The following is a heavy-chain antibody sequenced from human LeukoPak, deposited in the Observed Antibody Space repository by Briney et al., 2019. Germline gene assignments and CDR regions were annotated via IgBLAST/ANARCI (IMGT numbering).Heavy chain of an antibody. CDR1: GYSFTSYW. Sequence: GESLKISCKGSGYSFTSYWIGWVRQMPGKGLEWMGIIYPGDSDTRYSPSFQGQVTISADKSISTAYLQWSSLKASDTAMHYCARIAAAGTRQLNYYYYMDVWGKGTTVTISS. CDR2: IYPGDSDT. D-gene: IGHD6-13*01. CDR3: ARIAAAGTRQLNYYYYMDV. J-gene: IGHJ6*03. V-gene: IGHV5-51*01.